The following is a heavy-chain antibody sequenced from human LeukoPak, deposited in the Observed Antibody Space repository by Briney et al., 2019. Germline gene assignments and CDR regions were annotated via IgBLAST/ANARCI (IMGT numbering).Heavy chain of an antibody. D-gene: IGHD1-26*01. J-gene: IGHJ5*02. CDR1: RGSFTDYY. V-gene: IGHV4-34*01. CDR2: INHSGST. Sequence: SETLSLTCGVYRGSFTDYYWSWIRQSPGKGLEWIGEINHSGSTNYKPSLKSRVTISVDTSNNQFTLRLRSVTAADTAVYYCARRVRSYSGTFDPWGQGTLVTVSS. CDR3: ARRVRSYSGTFDP.